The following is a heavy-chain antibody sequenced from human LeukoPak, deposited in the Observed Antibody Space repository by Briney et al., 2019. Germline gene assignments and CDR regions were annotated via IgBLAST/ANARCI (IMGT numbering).Heavy chain of an antibody. V-gene: IGHV4-4*02. CDR2: IYHSGST. J-gene: IGHJ4*02. CDR1: GGSISSSNW. Sequence: PSETLSLTCAVSGGSISSSNWWSWVRQPPGKGLEWIGEIYHSGSTNYNPSLKSRVTISVDKSKNQFSLKLSSVTAADTAVYYCARASWAVTTYYFDYWDQGTLVTVSS. CDR3: ARASWAVTTYYFDY. D-gene: IGHD4-17*01.